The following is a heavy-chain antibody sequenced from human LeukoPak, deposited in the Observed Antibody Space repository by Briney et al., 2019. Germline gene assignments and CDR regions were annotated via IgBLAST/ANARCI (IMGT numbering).Heavy chain of an antibody. CDR1: GGSISSYY. V-gene: IGHV4-34*01. Sequence: SETLSLTCTVSGGSISSYYWSWIRQPPGKGLEWIGEINHSGSTNYNPSLKSRVTISVDTSKNQFSLKLSSVTAADTAVYYCAARLGYFDLWGRGTLVTVSS. J-gene: IGHJ2*01. CDR2: INHSGST. D-gene: IGHD3-16*01. CDR3: AARLGYFDL.